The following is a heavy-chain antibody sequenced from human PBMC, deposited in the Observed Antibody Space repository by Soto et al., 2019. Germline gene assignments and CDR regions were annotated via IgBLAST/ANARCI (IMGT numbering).Heavy chain of an antibody. CDR3: ARWSMVRGVPRYYYYYMDV. CDR1: GFTVSSKY. CDR2: IQSGGPT. Sequence: GGSLRLSCASSGFTVSSKYMSWVRQAPGKGLEWVSLIQSGGPTYYADSVKGRFTISRDTSENTVHLQMDSLRAEDTAVYYCARWSMVRGVPRYYYYYMDVWGKGTTVTISS. V-gene: IGHV3-66*01. J-gene: IGHJ6*03. D-gene: IGHD3-10*01.